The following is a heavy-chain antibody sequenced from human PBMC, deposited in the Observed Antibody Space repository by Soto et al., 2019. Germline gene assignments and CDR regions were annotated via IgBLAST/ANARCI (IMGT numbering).Heavy chain of an antibody. CDR3: ARIPGP. V-gene: IGHV4-30-2*01. Sequence: SETLSLTCAVSGGSISSCGYSWSWIRQPPGKGLEWIGYIYHSGSTYYNPSLKSRVTISVDRSKNQFSLMLFSVTAADTAVYYCARIPGPWGQGTLVTVSS. D-gene: IGHD2-21*01. CDR2: IYHSGST. CDR1: GGSISSCGYS. J-gene: IGHJ5*02.